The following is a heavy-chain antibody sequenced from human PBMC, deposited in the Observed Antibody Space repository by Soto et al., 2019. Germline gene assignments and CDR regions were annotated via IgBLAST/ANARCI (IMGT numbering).Heavy chain of an antibody. J-gene: IGHJ3*02. CDR2: IYSGGST. V-gene: IGHV3-66*01. CDR1: GFTVSSNY. CDR3: ARDVGQWPGGTPPCAFDI. D-gene: IGHD6-19*01. Sequence: EVQLVESGGGLVQPGGSLRLSCAASGFTVSSNYMSWVRQAPGKGLEWVSVIYSGGSTYYADSVKGRFTISRDNSKNTLYLQMNSLRAEDTAVYYCARDVGQWPGGTPPCAFDIWGQGTMVTVSS.